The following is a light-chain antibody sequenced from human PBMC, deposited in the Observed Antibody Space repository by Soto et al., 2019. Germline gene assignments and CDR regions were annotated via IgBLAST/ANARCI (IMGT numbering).Light chain of an antibody. CDR1: SSGVGGYNY. CDR2: EVS. J-gene: IGLJ2*01. V-gene: IGLV2-8*01. Sequence: QSVLTQPPSAAGSPRQSVTISGSGTSSGVGGYNYVSWYQQHPGKAPKLMIYEVSKRPSGVPDRFSGSKSGNTASLTVSGLQADDEADYYCSSYAGSNLLLFGGGTKLTVL. CDR3: SSYAGSNLLL.